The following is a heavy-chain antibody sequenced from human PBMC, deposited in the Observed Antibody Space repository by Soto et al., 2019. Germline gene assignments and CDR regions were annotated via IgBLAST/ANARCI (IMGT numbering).Heavy chain of an antibody. V-gene: IGHV3-33*01. Sequence: VGSLRLSCAASGFTFSSYGMDWVRQAPGKGLEWVAVIWYDGSKKYYADSVKGRFTVSRDNSKNTLYLQMDSLRAEDTAVYYCARDSSDTTMLNWGQGTLVTVSS. CDR3: ARDSSDTTMLN. CDR1: GFTFSSYG. D-gene: IGHD5-18*01. J-gene: IGHJ4*02. CDR2: IWYDGSKK.